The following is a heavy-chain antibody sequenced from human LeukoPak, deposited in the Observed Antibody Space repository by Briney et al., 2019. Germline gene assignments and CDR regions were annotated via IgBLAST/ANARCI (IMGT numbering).Heavy chain of an antibody. Sequence: PGGSLRLSCAASGFTFSDYYMSWVRQAPGKGLERVSYISGSGGTVSYADSVKGRFSISRDNAKNSLFLHMNSLRAEDTGVYYCTRDRGIALDMWGQGTMVAVSS. V-gene: IGHV3-11*01. CDR2: ISGSGGTV. D-gene: IGHD1-14*01. CDR1: GFTFSDYY. J-gene: IGHJ3*02. CDR3: TRDRGIALDM.